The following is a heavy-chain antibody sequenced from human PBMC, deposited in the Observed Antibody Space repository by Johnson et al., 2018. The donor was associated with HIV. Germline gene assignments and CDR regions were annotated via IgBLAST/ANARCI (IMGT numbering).Heavy chain of an antibody. D-gene: IGHD3-22*01. CDR2: ISSSGSTI. CDR3: ARDQGNYYDSSGKPKRAFDI. CDR1: GFSFSDYY. Sequence: QVQLVESGGGLVQPGGSLRLSCAASGFSFSDYYMSWIRQAPGKGLEWVSYISSSGSTIYYADFVKGRFTISRDNAKNSLALQMNSLRAEDTAVYYCARDQGNYYDSSGKPKRAFDIWGQGTMVTVSS. J-gene: IGHJ3*02. V-gene: IGHV3-11*04.